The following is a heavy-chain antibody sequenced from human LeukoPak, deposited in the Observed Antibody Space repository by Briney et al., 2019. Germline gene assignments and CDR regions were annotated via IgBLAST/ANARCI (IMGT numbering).Heavy chain of an antibody. CDR2: IYYSGST. Sequence: PSETLSLTCIVSGGSISSSSYYWGWIRQPPGKGLEWIGSIYYSGSTYYNPSLKSRVTISVDTSKNQFSLKLSSVTAADTAVYYCARDRSSGWYWFDPWGQGTLVTVSS. J-gene: IGHJ5*02. V-gene: IGHV4-39*07. D-gene: IGHD6-19*01. CDR1: GGSISSSSYY. CDR3: ARDRSSGWYWFDP.